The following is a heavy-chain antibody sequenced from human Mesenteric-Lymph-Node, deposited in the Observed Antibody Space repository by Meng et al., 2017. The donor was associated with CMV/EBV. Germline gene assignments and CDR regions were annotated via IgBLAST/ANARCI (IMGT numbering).Heavy chain of an antibody. CDR2: IRYDGSNK. CDR1: GFTFSNYG. J-gene: IGHJ4*02. Sequence: GGSLRLSCAASGFTFSNYGVHWVRQAPGKGLEWVTFIRYDGSNKYYADSVKGRFTISRDNSKNTVYLQMNSLRAEDTAVYYCATNLPNCSGGTCHRYFDYWGQGTLVTVSS. D-gene: IGHD2-15*01. V-gene: IGHV3-30*02. CDR3: ATNLPNCSGGTCHRYFDY.